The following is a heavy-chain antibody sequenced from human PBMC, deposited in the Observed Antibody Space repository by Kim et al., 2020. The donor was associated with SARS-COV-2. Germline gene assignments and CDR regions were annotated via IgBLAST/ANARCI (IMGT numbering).Heavy chain of an antibody. CDR3: ARQYSSSSGFYYGMDV. D-gene: IGHD6-6*01. J-gene: IGHJ6*02. Sequence: SVNSRITINPDTSKNQFSLQLNSVTPEDTAMYYCARQYSSSSGFYYGMDVWGQGTTVTVSS. V-gene: IGHV6-1*01.